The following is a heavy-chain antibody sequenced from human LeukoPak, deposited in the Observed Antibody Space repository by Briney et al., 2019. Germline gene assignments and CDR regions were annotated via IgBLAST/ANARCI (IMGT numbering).Heavy chain of an antibody. Sequence: PGGSLRLSCAASGFTFGDYWMHWVRQAPGKGLVWVSRTNTDESRTSYTDSVKGRFTISRDNARNTLYLQMNSLRVEDTAVYYCARGGDYGDFPDYWGQGTLVTVSP. V-gene: IGHV3-74*01. D-gene: IGHD4-17*01. J-gene: IGHJ4*02. CDR2: TNTDESRT. CDR1: GFTFGDYW. CDR3: ARGGDYGDFPDY.